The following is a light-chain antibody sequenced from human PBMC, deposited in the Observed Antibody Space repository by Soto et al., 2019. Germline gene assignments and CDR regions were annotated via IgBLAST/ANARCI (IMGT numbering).Light chain of an antibody. CDR3: SSYTSSSTPVV. Sequence: QSALTQPASVSGSPGQSITISCTGTSSDVGGYNYVSWYQQHPGKAPKLMIYDVSNRPSGVSNRFSGSKSGNTASLTISGLQPEAGADYYCSSYTSSSTPVVFGGGPKLTVL. J-gene: IGLJ2*01. CDR2: DVS. V-gene: IGLV2-14*01. CDR1: SSDVGGYNY.